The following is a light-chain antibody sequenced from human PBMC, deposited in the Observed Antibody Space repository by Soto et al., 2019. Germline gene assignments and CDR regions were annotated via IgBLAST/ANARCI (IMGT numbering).Light chain of an antibody. CDR3: QQRGKWPNT. J-gene: IGKJ2*01. V-gene: IGKV3-11*01. CDR2: DTS. Sequence: EVVLTQSPATLSLSPGERATLSCRASQTINIYLAWYQQKPGQAPRLLIYDTSNRATGIPARFSGSGSGTDFTLTISSLEPPDFAVYYCQQRGKWPNTFGQGTKLEI. CDR1: QTINIY.